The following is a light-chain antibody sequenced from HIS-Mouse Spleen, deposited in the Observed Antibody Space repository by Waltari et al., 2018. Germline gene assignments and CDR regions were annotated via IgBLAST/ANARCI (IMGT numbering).Light chain of an antibody. CDR2: GAS. V-gene: IGKV3-20*01. J-gene: IGKJ2*01. CDR3: RQYGSSPRT. CDR1: QSVSSSY. Sequence: VLTQSPGTLSLSPGEIATLSCRASQSVSSSYLAWYQQKPGQAPRFLIYGASSRATGIPDRFSGSGSGTDFTLTISRLEPEDFAVYYCRQYGSSPRTFGQGTKLEIK.